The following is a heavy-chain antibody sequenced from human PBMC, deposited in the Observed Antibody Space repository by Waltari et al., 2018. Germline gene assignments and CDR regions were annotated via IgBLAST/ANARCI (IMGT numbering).Heavy chain of an antibody. J-gene: IGHJ3*02. CDR1: GYSISSGYY. CDR3: ARQVYGETDAFDI. D-gene: IGHD4-17*01. CDR2: IYHSGRP. Sequence: QVQLQESGPGLVKPSETLSLTCAVSGYSISSGYYWGWIRQPPGKGLEWIGSIYHSGRPYHNPALKSRVTISVDTSKNQFSLKLSSVTAADTAVYYCARQVYGETDAFDIWGQGTMVTVSS. V-gene: IGHV4-38-2*01.